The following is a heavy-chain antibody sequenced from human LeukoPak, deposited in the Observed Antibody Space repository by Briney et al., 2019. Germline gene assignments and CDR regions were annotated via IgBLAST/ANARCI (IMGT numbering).Heavy chain of an antibody. Sequence: SETLSLTCTVSGGSISSSGYYWGWIRQPPGKGLEWIGSIYYSGSTYYNPSLKSRVTISVGTSKNQFSLKLSSVTAADTAVYYCARHPANNIVATIYYFDYWGQGTLVTVSS. V-gene: IGHV4-39*01. CDR3: ARHPANNIVATIYYFDY. D-gene: IGHD5-12*01. CDR2: IYYSGST. CDR1: GGSISSSGYY. J-gene: IGHJ4*02.